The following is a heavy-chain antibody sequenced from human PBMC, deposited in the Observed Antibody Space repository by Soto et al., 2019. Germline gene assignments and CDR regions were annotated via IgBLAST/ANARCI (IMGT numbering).Heavy chain of an antibody. D-gene: IGHD3-22*01. V-gene: IGHV1-2*02. Sequence: ASVKVSCKASGYTFTGYYMHWVRQAPGQGLEWMGWINPNSGGTNYAQKFQGRVTMTRDTSISTAYMELSRLRSDDTAVYYCARDTFDYYDSSGYYYYYGMDVWGQGTTVTVSS. J-gene: IGHJ6*02. CDR2: INPNSGGT. CDR1: GYTFTGYY. CDR3: ARDTFDYYDSSGYYYYYGMDV.